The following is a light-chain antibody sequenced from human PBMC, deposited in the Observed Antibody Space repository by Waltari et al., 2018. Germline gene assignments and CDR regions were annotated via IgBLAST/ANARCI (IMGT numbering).Light chain of an antibody. Sequence: SYVLTQPPSVSVAPGKTATITCGGGNTGRKSVHGYQQKAGQAPVLVIYFDNDRPSGIPERFSGSNSGDTATLTISRVEAGDEADYYCQVWDSRSDRAFGGGTKLTVL. V-gene: IGLV3-21*04. CDR1: NTGRKS. CDR3: QVWDSRSDRA. J-gene: IGLJ2*01. CDR2: FDN.